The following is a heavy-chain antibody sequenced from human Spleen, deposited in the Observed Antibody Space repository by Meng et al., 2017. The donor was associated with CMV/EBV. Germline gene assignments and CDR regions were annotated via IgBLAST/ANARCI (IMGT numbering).Heavy chain of an antibody. J-gene: IGHJ4*02. CDR2: IRYDGSNK. CDR1: GFTFSSYD. CDR3: ARDLGVVPAAMAGGDY. V-gene: IGHV3-30*02. Sequence: GESLKISCAASGFTFSSYDMHWVRQAPGKGLEWVAFIRYDGSNKYYADSVKGRFTISRDNAKNSLYLQMNSLRAEDTAVYYCARDLGVVPAAMAGGDYWGQGTLVTVSS. D-gene: IGHD2-2*01.